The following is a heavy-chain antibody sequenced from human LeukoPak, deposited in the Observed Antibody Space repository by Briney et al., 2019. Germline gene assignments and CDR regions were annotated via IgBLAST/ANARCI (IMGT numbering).Heavy chain of an antibody. V-gene: IGHV3-48*01. D-gene: IGHD6-19*01. CDR1: GFTFSSYS. CDR2: ISSSSSTI. CDR3: ARDAQGIAVADGD. Sequence: SGGSLRLSCAVPGFTFSSYSMNWVRQAPGKGLEWVSFISSSSSTIYYADSVKGRFTISRDNAKNSLYLQMNSLRAEDTAVYYCARDAQGIAVADGDWGQGTLVTVSS. J-gene: IGHJ4*02.